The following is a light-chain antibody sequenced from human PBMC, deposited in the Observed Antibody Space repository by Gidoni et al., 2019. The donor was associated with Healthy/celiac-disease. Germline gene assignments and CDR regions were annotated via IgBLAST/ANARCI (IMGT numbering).Light chain of an antibody. CDR3: MQARQTPVT. Sequence: DIVMTQSPLSLPVTPGEPASISCRSSQSLLHSNGYNYLDWYLQKPGQSPQLLIYLGSNRASGVPDRFSCSGSGTDFTLKISRVEAEDVGVYYCMQARQTPVTFGQGTRLEIK. CDR1: QSLLHSNGYNY. CDR2: LGS. V-gene: IGKV2-28*01. J-gene: IGKJ5*01.